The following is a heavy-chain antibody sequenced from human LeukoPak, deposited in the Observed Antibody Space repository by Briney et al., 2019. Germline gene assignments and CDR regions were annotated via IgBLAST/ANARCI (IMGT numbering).Heavy chain of an antibody. CDR1: GYTFTSYY. CDR2: INPSGGST. Sequence: ASVQVSCKASGYTFTSYYMHWVRQAPGQGLEWMGIINPSGGSTSYAQKFQGRVTMTRDTSTSTVYMELSSLRSEDTAVYYCARDRRGGYYGMDVWGQGTTVTVSS. D-gene: IGHD3-10*01. CDR3: ARDRRGGYYGMDV. V-gene: IGHV1-46*01. J-gene: IGHJ6*02.